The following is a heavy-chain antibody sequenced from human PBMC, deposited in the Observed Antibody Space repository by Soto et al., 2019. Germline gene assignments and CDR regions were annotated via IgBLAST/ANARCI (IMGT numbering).Heavy chain of an antibody. V-gene: IGHV3-21*01. J-gene: IGHJ6*03. Sequence: GGSLRLSCAASGFTLSSYSMNCVRQAPGKGLEWVSSISSSSSYIYYADSVKGRFTISRDNAKNSLYLQMNGLRAEDTAVYYCARSRLDYYYYMDVWGKGTTVTVSS. CDR2: ISSSSSYI. CDR1: GFTLSSYS. CDR3: ARSRLDYYYYMDV.